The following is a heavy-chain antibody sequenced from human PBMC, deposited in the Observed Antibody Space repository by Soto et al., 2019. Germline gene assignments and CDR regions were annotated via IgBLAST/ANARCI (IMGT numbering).Heavy chain of an antibody. Sequence: EVQLLESGGGFVQPGGSLRLSCAASGFTFSSYAMSWVRQAPGKGLEWVSAISGSGGSTYYADSVKGRFTISRDNSKNTLYLQMNSLKAEDTAVYYCAKPGPERSSGYDFDYWGQGTLVTVSS. CDR1: GFTFSSYA. J-gene: IGHJ4*02. CDR3: AKPGPERSSGYDFDY. V-gene: IGHV3-23*01. CDR2: ISGSGGST. D-gene: IGHD5-12*01.